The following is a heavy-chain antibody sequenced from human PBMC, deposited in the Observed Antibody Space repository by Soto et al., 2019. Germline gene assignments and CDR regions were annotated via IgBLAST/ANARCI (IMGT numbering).Heavy chain of an antibody. CDR3: ARVGAAAGYYYGIDV. CDR2: IYISGST. CDR1: GGSMNIYY. J-gene: IGHJ6*02. Sequence: SETLSLTCTVSGGSMNIYYWSWIRQPSGKGLEWVGRIYISGSTSYNPSLKSRVTMSLDTSKNQFSLKLNSLTAADTAVYYCARVGAAAGYYYGIDVWGQGNTVTVSS. D-gene: IGHD6-13*01. V-gene: IGHV4-4*07.